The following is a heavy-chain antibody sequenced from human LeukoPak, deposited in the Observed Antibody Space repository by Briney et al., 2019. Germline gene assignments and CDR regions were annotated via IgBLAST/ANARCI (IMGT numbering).Heavy chain of an antibody. J-gene: IGHJ4*02. V-gene: IGHV3-23*01. Sequence: GGSLRLSCAAPGFTFNNFAMSSVRQAPGKGLEWLSAMTGPADTTYYAESVKGRFTISRDYSKSMVFLQMNSLRVEDTAIYYCAKGAEIDHWGQGTLVTVPS. CDR2: MTGPADTT. CDR1: GFTFNNFA. CDR3: AKGAEIDH.